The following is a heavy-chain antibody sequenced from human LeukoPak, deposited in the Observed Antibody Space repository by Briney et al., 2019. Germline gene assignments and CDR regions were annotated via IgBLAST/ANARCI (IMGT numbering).Heavy chain of an antibody. CDR1: GGSISSSSYY. V-gene: IGHV4-61*05. CDR3: ARVYGDYAPYFDY. D-gene: IGHD4-17*01. CDR2: IYYSGST. J-gene: IGHJ4*02. Sequence: SETLSLTCTVSGGSISSSSYYWGWIRQPPGKGLEWIGYIYYSGSTNYNPSLKSRVTISVDTSKNQFSLKLSSVTAADTAVYYCARVYGDYAPYFDYWGQGTLVTVSS.